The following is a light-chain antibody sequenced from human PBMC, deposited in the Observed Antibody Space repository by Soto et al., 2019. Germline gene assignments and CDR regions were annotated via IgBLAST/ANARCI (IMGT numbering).Light chain of an antibody. CDR3: SLYTSSSTVI. Sequence: QSVLTQPASVSGSPGQSITISCTGTSSDIGGYNYISWYQQLPGKAPKFIIYDVRNRPSGVSNRFSGSRSGNTASLTISGLQAEDEADYYCSLYTSSSTVIFGGGTKLTVL. CDR2: DVR. J-gene: IGLJ2*01. V-gene: IGLV2-14*01. CDR1: SSDIGGYNY.